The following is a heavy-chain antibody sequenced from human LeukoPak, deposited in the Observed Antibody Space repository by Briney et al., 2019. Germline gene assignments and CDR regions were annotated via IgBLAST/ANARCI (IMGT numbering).Heavy chain of an antibody. D-gene: IGHD3-22*01. CDR2: ISGSGGGT. Sequence: GSLRLSCAASGFTFSSYAMTWVRQAPGKGLEWVSAISGSGGGTYYADSVKGRFTISRDNSKNTLYLQMNSLRAEDTAVYYCAKVVRGYYYDSSGYYYFDYWGQGTLVTVSS. CDR3: AKVVRGYYYDSSGYYYFDY. CDR1: GFTFSSYA. V-gene: IGHV3-23*01. J-gene: IGHJ4*02.